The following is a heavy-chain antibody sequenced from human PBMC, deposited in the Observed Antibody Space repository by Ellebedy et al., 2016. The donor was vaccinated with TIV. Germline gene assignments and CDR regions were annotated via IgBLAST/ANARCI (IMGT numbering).Heavy chain of an antibody. Sequence: AASVKVSCKASGGTFSNYGITWARQAPGQGLAWMGTIYVSFGKTTYAQNFQGRVTISADEVTSTAYMELSSLRSDDTAIYYCACAPHYGDYRNWFDPWGQGTLVTVSS. V-gene: IGHV1-69*13. CDR2: IYVSFGKT. CDR1: GGTFSNYG. J-gene: IGHJ5*02. D-gene: IGHD4-17*01. CDR3: ACAPHYGDYRNWFDP.